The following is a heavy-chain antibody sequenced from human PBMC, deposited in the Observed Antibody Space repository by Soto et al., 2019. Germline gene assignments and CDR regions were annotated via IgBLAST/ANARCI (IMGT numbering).Heavy chain of an antibody. V-gene: IGHV1-2*02. CDR3: ARGRTVNFYGMDV. Sequence: QVPLVQSGAEVKKPGTSVKVSYVASGYTFTDHYIHWVRQAPGQGLEWMGWINPHSGDTIYAQKFQGRVTLTRDTSISTAYMEPSRLRSDDTAVYYCARGRTVNFYGMDVWGQGTTVTVSS. D-gene: IGHD4-17*01. J-gene: IGHJ6*02. CDR2: INPHSGDT. CDR1: GYTFTDHY.